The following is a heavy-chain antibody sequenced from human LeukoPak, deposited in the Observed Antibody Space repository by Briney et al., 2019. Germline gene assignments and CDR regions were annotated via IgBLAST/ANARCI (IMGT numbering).Heavy chain of an antibody. CDR2: IYYSGST. Sequence: SETLSLTCTVSGGSFSSYYWSWIRQPPGKGLEWIGYIYYSGSTDYNPSLKSRVTISVETSKNQFSLNLSSVTAAGTAVYYCARGRLARSPYFDYWGQGTLVTVSS. J-gene: IGHJ4*02. V-gene: IGHV4-59*01. CDR3: ARGRLARSPYFDY. CDR1: GGSFSSYY. D-gene: IGHD6-19*01.